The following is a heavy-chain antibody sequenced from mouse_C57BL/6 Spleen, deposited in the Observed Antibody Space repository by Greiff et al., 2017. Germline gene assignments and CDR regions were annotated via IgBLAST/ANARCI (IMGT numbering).Heavy chain of an antibody. Sequence: QVQLQQPGAELMKPGASVKLSCKATGYTFTGYWIEWVKQRPGHGLEWIGEILPGSGSTNYNEKFKGKATFTADTSSNTAYMQLSSLTTEDSAVYYCARKTTIVRGYYAMDYWGQGTSVTVSS. CDR3: ARKTTIVRGYYAMDY. J-gene: IGHJ4*01. CDR1: GYTFTGYW. D-gene: IGHD1-1*01. V-gene: IGHV1-9*01. CDR2: ILPGSGST.